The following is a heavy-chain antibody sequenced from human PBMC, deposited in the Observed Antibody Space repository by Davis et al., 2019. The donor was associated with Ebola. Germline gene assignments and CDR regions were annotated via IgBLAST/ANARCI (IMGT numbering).Heavy chain of an antibody. CDR1: GFTFSSYA. CDR2: INGDGSST. D-gene: IGHD3-22*01. V-gene: IGHV3-74*01. Sequence: GEFLKISCAASGFTFSSYAMSWVRQAPGKGLVWVSRINGDGSSTNYADSVKGRFTISRDNAKNTLYLQMNSLRVEDAGTYYCARGGYYESSGYSHAAFDIWGQGTLVTVSS. J-gene: IGHJ3*02. CDR3: ARGGYYESSGYSHAAFDI.